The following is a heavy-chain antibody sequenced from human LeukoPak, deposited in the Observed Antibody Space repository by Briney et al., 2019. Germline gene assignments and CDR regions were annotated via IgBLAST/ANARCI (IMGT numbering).Heavy chain of an antibody. D-gene: IGHD3-22*01. V-gene: IGHV3-23*01. CDR1: GFTFSSYA. CDR3: AKDQVYYDSSGY. CDR2: ISGSGGST. Sequence: GGSLRLSCAASGFTFSSYAMSWVRQAPGKGLEWVSAISGSGGSTYYADSVKGRFTISRDNSKNTLYLQMNSLRAEDTAIYYCAKDQVYYDSSGYWGQGTLVTVSS. J-gene: IGHJ4*02.